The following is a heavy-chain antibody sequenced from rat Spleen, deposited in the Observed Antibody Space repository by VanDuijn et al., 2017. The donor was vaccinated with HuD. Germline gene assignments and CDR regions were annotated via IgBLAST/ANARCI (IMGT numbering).Heavy chain of an antibody. D-gene: IGHD1-12*01. Sequence: EVQLVESDGGLVQPGRSLKLSCAASGFTFSDYYMAWVRQAPTKGLEWVATISYDGSSTYYRDSVKGRFTISRDNAKNALYLQMNNLRSEDTAIYYCTRYYEGYVMDVWGQGASVTVSS. CDR3: TRYYEGYVMDV. V-gene: IGHV5-7*01. CDR2: ISYDGSST. J-gene: IGHJ4*01. CDR1: GFTFSDYY.